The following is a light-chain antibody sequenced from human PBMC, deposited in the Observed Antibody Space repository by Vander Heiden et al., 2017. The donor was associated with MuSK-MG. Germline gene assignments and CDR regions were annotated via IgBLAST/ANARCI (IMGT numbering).Light chain of an antibody. CDR1: TSVVSGYNY. CDR3: SAQTRSSTWV. CDR2: DVT. V-gene: IGLV2-14*01. J-gene: IGLJ3*02. Sequence: SALPQPASVSGSPAQWITLSCTGTTSVVSGYNYVRWFQQHHGKAPKLMIYDVTNRPSGVSNRFSGSKSGNTASLTISGLQAEDEAEYYFSAQTRSSTWVFGGGTKLTVL.